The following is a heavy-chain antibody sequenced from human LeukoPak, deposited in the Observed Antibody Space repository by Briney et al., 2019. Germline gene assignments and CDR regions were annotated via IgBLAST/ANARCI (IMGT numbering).Heavy chain of an antibody. CDR1: GDRFTSYW. D-gene: IGHD6-19*01. CDR2: VYPGESDT. V-gene: IGHV5-51*01. J-gene: IGHJ4*02. CDR3: ARRSGARSAAVAADC. Sequence: GESLKISCKGSGDRFTSYWIGWVRPMPGKGLGWMGIVYPGESDTRYSTSFQGQVIISADKSINTAYLQWSSLKASVTGIYYCARRSGARSAAVAADCWGQGTLVTVSS.